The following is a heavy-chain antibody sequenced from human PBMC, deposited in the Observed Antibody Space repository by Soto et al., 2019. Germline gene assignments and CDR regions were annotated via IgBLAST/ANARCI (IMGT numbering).Heavy chain of an antibody. Sequence: QVQLVQSGAEVKKPGSSVKVSCKASGGTFSSYAISWVRQAPEQGLEWMGGIIPIFGTANYAQKFQGRVMITADESTSTAYMELSSLRSEDTAVYYCAREVVVAATGWFDPWGQGTLVTVSS. CDR3: AREVVVAATGWFDP. D-gene: IGHD2-15*01. CDR2: IIPIFGTA. V-gene: IGHV1-69*12. CDR1: GGTFSSYA. J-gene: IGHJ5*02.